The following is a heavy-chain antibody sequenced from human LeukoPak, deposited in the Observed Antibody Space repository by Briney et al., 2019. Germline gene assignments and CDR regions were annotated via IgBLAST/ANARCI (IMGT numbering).Heavy chain of an antibody. J-gene: IGHJ4*02. CDR3: ARQRGDSSGYYFNY. CDR1: GGSISSSSYY. CDR2: IYYSGST. D-gene: IGHD3-22*01. V-gene: IGHV4-39*01. Sequence: KSSETLSLTCTVSGGSISSSSYYWGWIRQPPLKGLEWIGSIYYSGSTYYNPSLKSRVNISVDTSKNRFSMKLSSVTAADTAVYYCARQRGDSSGYYFNYWGQGTLVTVSS.